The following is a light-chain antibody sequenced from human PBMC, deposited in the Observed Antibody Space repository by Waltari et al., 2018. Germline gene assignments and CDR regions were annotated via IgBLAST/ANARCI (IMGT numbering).Light chain of an antibody. CDR3: MQGAHRPPT. Sequence: DVVMTQSPLSLPVTLGQPASISCRSSQSPVHGDGKTYLNWFHQRPGQSPRRLIYKVSNRDSGVPDRFSGGGSGTNFTLKISRVEAEDVGVYYCMQGAHRPPTFGGGTKVEIK. J-gene: IGKJ4*01. CDR1: QSPVHGDGKTY. V-gene: IGKV2-30*02. CDR2: KVS.